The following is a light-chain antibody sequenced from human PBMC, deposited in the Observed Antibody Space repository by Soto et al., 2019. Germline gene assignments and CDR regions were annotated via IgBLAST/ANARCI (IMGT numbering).Light chain of an antibody. CDR1: SSDVGAYKY. Sequence: QSVLTQPPSASGSPGQSVTISCTGTSSDVGAYKYVSWYQQYPGKAPKLMIYEVTKRPSGVPDRFSGSKSGNTASLTVSGLHAEDDADYYCTSYVGNDIWVFGGGTKLTVL. V-gene: IGLV2-8*01. CDR3: TSYVGNDIWV. J-gene: IGLJ3*02. CDR2: EVT.